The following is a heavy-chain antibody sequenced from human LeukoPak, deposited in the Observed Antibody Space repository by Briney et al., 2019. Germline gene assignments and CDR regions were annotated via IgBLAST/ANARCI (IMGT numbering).Heavy chain of an antibody. CDR3: ALYGSGSYFDY. V-gene: IGHV4-59*01. CDR2: IYYSGST. D-gene: IGHD3-10*01. CDR1: GGSISSYY. J-gene: IGHJ4*02. Sequence: SETLSLTCTVSGGSISSYYWSWIRQPPGKGLEWIGYIYYSGSTNYNPSLKSRVTISVDTSKNQFSLKLSPVTAADTAVYYCALYGSGSYFDYWGQGTLVTVSS.